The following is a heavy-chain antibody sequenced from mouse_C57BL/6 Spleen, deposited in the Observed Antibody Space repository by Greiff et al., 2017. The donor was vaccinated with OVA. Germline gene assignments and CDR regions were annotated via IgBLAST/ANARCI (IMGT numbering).Heavy chain of an antibody. J-gene: IGHJ1*03. V-gene: IGHV1-64*01. Sequence: VQLQQPGAELVKPGASVKLSCKASGHTFTSYWMHWVKQRPGQGLEWIGMIHPNSGSTNYNEKFKSKATLTVDKSSSTAYMQLSSLTSEDSAVYYCARSGAPRLYWYFDVWGTGTTVTVSS. CDR2: IHPNSGST. CDR3: ARSGAPRLYWYFDV. CDR1: GHTFTSYW. D-gene: IGHD3-1*01.